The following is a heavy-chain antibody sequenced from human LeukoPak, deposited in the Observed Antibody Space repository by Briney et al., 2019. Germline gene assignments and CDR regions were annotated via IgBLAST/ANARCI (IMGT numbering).Heavy chain of an antibody. J-gene: IGHJ6*04. CDR3: AELGITMIGGV. V-gene: IGHV3-21*01. D-gene: IGHD3-10*02. CDR1: ECTFSTYS. Sequence: GGSLRLSCAASECTFSTYSMNWVRQAPGKELEWVSSISSGSTYIYYADSVKGRFTISRDNAKNSLYLQMNSLRAEDTAVYYCAELGITMIGGVWGKGTTVTISS. CDR2: ISSGSTYI.